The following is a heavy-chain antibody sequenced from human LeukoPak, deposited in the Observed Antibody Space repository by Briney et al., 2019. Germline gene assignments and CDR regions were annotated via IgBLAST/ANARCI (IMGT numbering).Heavy chain of an antibody. Sequence: PSETLSLTCTVSGGSISSGSDYWSWIRQPAGKGLEWIGSIYYSGSTYYNPSLKSRVTISVDTAKNQFSLKLSAVTAADTAVYYCARDIRGVRGVLWYFDLWGRGTLVTVSS. CDR3: ARDIRGVRGVLWYFDL. J-gene: IGHJ2*01. CDR1: GGSISSGSDY. CDR2: IYYSGST. V-gene: IGHV4-39*07. D-gene: IGHD3-10*01.